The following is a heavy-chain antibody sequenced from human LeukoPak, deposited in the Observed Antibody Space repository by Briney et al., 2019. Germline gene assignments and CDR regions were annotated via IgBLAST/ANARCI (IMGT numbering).Heavy chain of an antibody. V-gene: IGHV7-4-1*02. J-gene: IGHJ5*02. CDR3: AREVCSGGSCYSRWFDP. D-gene: IGHD2-15*01. CDR1: GYTFTSYA. Sequence: ASVKVSCKASGYTFTSYAMNWVRQAPGQGLEWMGWINTNTGNPTYAQGFTGRFVFSLDTSVSTAYLQISSLKAEDTAVYYCAREVCSGGSCYSRWFDPWGQGTLVTVSS. CDR2: INTNTGNP.